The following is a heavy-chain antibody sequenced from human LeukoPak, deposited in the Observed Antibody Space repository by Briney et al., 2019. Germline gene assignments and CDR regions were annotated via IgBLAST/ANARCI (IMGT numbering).Heavy chain of an antibody. J-gene: IGHJ5*02. V-gene: IGHV4-34*01. CDR3: ARAGIYSSSNWFDP. CDR1: GGSFSCYY. CDR2: INHSGST. Sequence: SETLSLTCAVYGGSFSCYYWSWIRQPPGKGLEWIGEINHSGSTNYNPSLKSRVTISVDTSKNQFSLKLSSVTAADTAVYYCARAGIYSSSNWFDPWGQGTLVTVSS. D-gene: IGHD6-13*01.